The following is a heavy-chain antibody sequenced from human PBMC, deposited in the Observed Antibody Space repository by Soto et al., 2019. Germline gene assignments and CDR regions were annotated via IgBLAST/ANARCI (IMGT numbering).Heavy chain of an antibody. V-gene: IGHV3-23*01. J-gene: IGHJ3*02. CDR1: GFTFSSYA. D-gene: IGHD3-22*01. CDR3: AKDEAFMIGFHNAFDI. Sequence: GGSLRLSCAASGFTFSSYAMSWVRQAPGKGLEWVSAISGSGGSTYYADSVKGRFTISRDNSKNTLYLQMNSLRAEDTAVYYCAKDEAFMIGFHNAFDIWGQGTMVTVSS. CDR2: ISGSGGST.